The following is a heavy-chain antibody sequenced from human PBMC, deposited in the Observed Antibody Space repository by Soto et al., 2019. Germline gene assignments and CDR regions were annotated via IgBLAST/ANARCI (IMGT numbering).Heavy chain of an antibody. J-gene: IGHJ3*01. D-gene: IGHD3-10*01. CDR1: GFTFGDYA. V-gene: IGHV3-49*04. Sequence: PGGSLRLSCTGSGFTFGDYAMSWVRQAPGKGLEWVGFIRSKASGGIAEYAASVKGRFTFSRDDSKSIAYLQMNSLEIEDTAVYYCTRDQPITPWGQGTMVTVSS. CDR3: TRDQPITP. CDR2: IRSKASGGIA.